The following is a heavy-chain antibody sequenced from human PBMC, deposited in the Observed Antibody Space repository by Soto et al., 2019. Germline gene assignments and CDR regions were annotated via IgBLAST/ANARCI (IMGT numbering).Heavy chain of an antibody. D-gene: IGHD3-10*01. CDR2: ISGSGGST. CDR1: GFIFRTYG. Sequence: GGSLRLSCTGSGFIFRTYGMSWVRQAPGKGLEWVSAISGSGGSTYYADSVKGRFTISRDNSKNTLFLQMSSLRAEDTAVYYCAKGHDYVSSVFVSWGPGTLVTVSS. J-gene: IGHJ4*02. CDR3: AKGHDYVSSVFVS. V-gene: IGHV3-23*01.